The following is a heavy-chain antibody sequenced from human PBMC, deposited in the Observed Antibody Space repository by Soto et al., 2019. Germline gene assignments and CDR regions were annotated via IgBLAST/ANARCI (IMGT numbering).Heavy chain of an antibody. CDR2: ISAYNGET. Sequence: ASVKVSCKASGYTFTSYGISWVRQAPGQGFEWLGWISAYNGETTYAQKLQGRITMATDTSTSTAYMELSSLRSEDTAVYYCARDQALAIFGVVIYNWFDPWGQGTLVTVSS. J-gene: IGHJ5*02. CDR3: ARDQALAIFGVVIYNWFDP. V-gene: IGHV1-18*01. CDR1: GYTFTSYG. D-gene: IGHD3-3*01.